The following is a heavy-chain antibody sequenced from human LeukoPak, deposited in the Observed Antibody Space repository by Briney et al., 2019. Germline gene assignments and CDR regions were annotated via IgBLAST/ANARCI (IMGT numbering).Heavy chain of an antibody. D-gene: IGHD1-14*01. J-gene: IGHJ4*02. CDR3: ASPGVLGTHYFGY. V-gene: IGHV3-21*01. CDR1: GFTFSSYS. Sequence: GGSLRLSCAASGFTFSSYSMNWVRQAPGKGLEWVSSISSSSSYIYYADSVKGRFTISRDNAKNSLYLQMNSLRAEDTAVYYCASPGVLGTHYFGYWGQGTLVTASS. CDR2: ISSSSSYI.